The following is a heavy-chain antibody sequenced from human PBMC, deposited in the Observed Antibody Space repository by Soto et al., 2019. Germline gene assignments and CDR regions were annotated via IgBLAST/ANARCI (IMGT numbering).Heavy chain of an antibody. D-gene: IGHD1-1*01. CDR3: AHIPLPGTKAYFDY. CDR2: IYWDDDR. Sequence: QITLKESTPTLVKPTQTLTLTCTFSGFSLSTSGVGVGWIRQPPGKALEWLALIYWDDDRRYSQSLKSRLTITKDTSQNQVVLTMPTIDPVDTAAYYCAHIPLPGTKAYFDYWGQGTPVTVSS. CDR1: GFSLSTSGVG. J-gene: IGHJ4*02. V-gene: IGHV2-5*02.